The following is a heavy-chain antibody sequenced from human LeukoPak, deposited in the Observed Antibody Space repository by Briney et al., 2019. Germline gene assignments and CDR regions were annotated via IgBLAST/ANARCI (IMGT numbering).Heavy chain of an antibody. Sequence: GGSLRLSCAASGFTFSSYSMHWVRQAPGKGLEWVAVISYDGSNKYSADSVKGRFTISRDNSKNTLFLEMNSLRAEDTAVYYCARDAPVRRTGYFDYWGQGTLVTVSS. CDR1: GFTFSSYS. J-gene: IGHJ4*02. CDR2: ISYDGSNK. D-gene: IGHD3-10*01. CDR3: ARDAPVRRTGYFDY. V-gene: IGHV3-30-3*01.